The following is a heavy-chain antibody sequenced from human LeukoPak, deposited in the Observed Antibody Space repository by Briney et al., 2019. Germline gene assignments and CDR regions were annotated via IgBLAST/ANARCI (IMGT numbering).Heavy chain of an antibody. V-gene: IGHV3-21*01. CDR1: GFTFSSYS. Sequence: GGSLRLSCAASGFTFSSYSMNWVRQAPGKGLEWVSSISSSSSYIYYADSVKGRFTISRDNAKNSLYLQMNSLRAEDTAVYYCARDSDTSFFDIWGQGTMVTVSS. D-gene: IGHD5-18*01. CDR3: ARDSDTSFFDI. CDR2: ISSSSSYI. J-gene: IGHJ3*02.